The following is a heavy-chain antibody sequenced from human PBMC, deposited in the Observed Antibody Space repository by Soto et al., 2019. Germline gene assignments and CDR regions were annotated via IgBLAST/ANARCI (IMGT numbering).Heavy chain of an antibody. CDR3: TKDLRGYYYGSGSYHYGMDV. CDR2: ISYEGSNK. J-gene: IGHJ6*02. Sequence: ESGGGVVQPGRSLRLSCATSGFTFSSYAMHWVRQAPGKGLEWVAVISYEGSNKKYADSVKGRFTMSRDNSNNTLYLQMNSLRAEDTAVYYCTKDLRGYYYGSGSYHYGMDVWGQGTTVTVSS. V-gene: IGHV3-30*18. CDR1: GFTFSSYA. D-gene: IGHD3-10*01.